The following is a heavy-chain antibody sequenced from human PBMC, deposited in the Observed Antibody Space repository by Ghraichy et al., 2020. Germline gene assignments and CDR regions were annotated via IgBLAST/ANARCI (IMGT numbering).Heavy chain of an antibody. CDR2: ISGSGGST. CDR3: AKAGPRVTGTYYYYGMDV. V-gene: IGHV3-23*01. CDR1: GFTFSSYA. D-gene: IGHD1-7*01. Sequence: GESLNISCAASGFTFSSYAMSWVRQAPGKGLEWVSAISGSGGSTYYADSVKGRFTISRDNSKNTLYLQMNSLRAEDTAVYYCAKAGPRVTGTYYYYGMDVWGQGTTVTVSS. J-gene: IGHJ6*02.